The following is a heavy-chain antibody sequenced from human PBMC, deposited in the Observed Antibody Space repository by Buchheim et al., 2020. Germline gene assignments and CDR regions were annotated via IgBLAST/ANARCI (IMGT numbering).Heavy chain of an antibody. CDR2: IYYSGST. V-gene: IGHV4-39*01. CDR1: GGSISSSSYY. J-gene: IGHJ5*02. CDR3: ARRPGYSSGWYWFDP. D-gene: IGHD6-19*01. Sequence: QLQLQESGPGLVKPSETLSLTCTVSGGSISSSSYYWGWIRQPPGKGLEWIGSIYYSGSTYYNPSLKSRVTISVDTSQNQFSLKLSSVTAADTAVYYCARRPGYSSGWYWFDPWGQGTL.